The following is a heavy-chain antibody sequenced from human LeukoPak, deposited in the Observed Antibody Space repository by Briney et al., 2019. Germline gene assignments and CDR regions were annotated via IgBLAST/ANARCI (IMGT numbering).Heavy chain of an antibody. Sequence: GGSLRLSCAASGFTFSRYWMSWVRQTPGRGLEWVANIKHDGSQKYYVDSVKGRITISRDNAKNSLFLQMNSLRAEDTAVYYCARVRRDGYNLGFGAFDIWGQGTMVTVSS. CDR2: IKHDGSQK. V-gene: IGHV3-7*05. J-gene: IGHJ3*02. CDR1: GFTFSRYW. D-gene: IGHD5-24*01. CDR3: ARVRRDGYNLGFGAFDI.